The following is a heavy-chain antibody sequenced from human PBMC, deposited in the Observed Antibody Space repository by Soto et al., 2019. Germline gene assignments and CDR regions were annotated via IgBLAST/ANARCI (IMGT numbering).Heavy chain of an antibody. D-gene: IGHD4-17*01. CDR2: IWYDGTQK. Sequence: VQLVESGGGLIKPGGSLRLSCEASGFTFNTYSMHWVRQPPGKGLEWLAAIWYDGTQKYYADSVKGRFIISRDNSKKTLYLEMNSLRAEDTAVYYCARAGGTTVTGLWHFDSWGQGTLVTVSS. J-gene: IGHJ4*02. V-gene: IGHV3-33*01. CDR1: GFTFNTYS. CDR3: ARAGGTTVTGLWHFDS.